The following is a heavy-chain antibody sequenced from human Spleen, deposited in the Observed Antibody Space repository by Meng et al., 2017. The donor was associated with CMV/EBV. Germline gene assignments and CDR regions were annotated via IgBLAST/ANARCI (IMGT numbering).Heavy chain of an antibody. CDR1: GFTLSDYY. V-gene: IGHV3-11*04. Sequence: GESLKISCAASGFTLSDYYMNWIRQAPGKGLEWISCISSSANTIYYADSVKGRFTISRDNAKNSLYLQMNRLRAEDTAVYYCAKDIVVRGIRVFDYWGQGTLVTVSS. CDR3: AKDIVVRGIRVFDY. J-gene: IGHJ4*02. D-gene: IGHD3-10*01. CDR2: ISSSANTI.